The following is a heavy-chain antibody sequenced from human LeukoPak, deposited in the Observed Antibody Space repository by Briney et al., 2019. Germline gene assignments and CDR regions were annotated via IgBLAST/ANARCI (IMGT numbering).Heavy chain of an antibody. V-gene: IGHV3-23*01. CDR2: ISGSGGST. J-gene: IGHJ4*02. D-gene: IGHD2-2*01. CDR3: AKDSIVVPAASYFDY. Sequence: PGGSLRLSCAASGFTFSRYAMSWVRQAPGKGLEWVSAISGSGGSTYYADSVKGRFTISRDNSKNTLYLQMNSLRAEDTAVYYCAKDSIVVPAASYFDYWGQGTLVTVSS. CDR1: GFTFSRYA.